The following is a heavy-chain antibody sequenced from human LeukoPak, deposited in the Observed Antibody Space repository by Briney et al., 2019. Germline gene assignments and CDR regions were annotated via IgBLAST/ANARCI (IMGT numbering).Heavy chain of an antibody. D-gene: IGHD6-19*01. V-gene: IGHV3-33*01. CDR1: GFTFSSYG. Sequence: GRSLRLSCAASGFTFSSYGMHWVRQAPGKGLEWVAVIWYDGSNKYYADSVKGRFTISRDNSKNSLYLQMNSLKTEDTAVYYCARVDSSGCYDYWGQGTLVTVSS. CDR2: IWYDGSNK. CDR3: ARVDSSGCYDY. J-gene: IGHJ4*02.